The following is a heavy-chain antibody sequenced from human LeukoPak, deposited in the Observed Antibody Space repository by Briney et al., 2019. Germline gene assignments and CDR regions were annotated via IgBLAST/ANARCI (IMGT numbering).Heavy chain of an antibody. CDR2: ISGSGSDT. CDR3: AKGQGFSSTWYADH. Sequence: GGSLRLSCTASGFTFSFYAMSWVRQAPGKGLEWVSTISGSGSDTSYADSVRGRFTISRDNPKNTLYLQMTNLRDEDTALYFRAKGQGFSSTWYADHWGQGTLVTVSS. D-gene: IGHD6-13*01. V-gene: IGHV3-23*01. CDR1: GFTFSFYA. J-gene: IGHJ5*02.